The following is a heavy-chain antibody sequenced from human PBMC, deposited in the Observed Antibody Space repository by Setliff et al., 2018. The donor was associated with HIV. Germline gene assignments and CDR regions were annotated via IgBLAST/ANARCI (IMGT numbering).Heavy chain of an antibody. V-gene: IGHV7-4-1*02. J-gene: IGHJ3*02. CDR3: ARGKRAMVRGVIITPASDI. CDR1: GYTFTSYA. CDR2: INTNTGNP. D-gene: IGHD3-10*01. Sequence: ASVKVSCKASGYTFTSYAMNWVRQAPGQGLEWMGWINTNTGNPTYAQGFTGRFVFSLDTSVSTAYLQISSLKAEDTAVYYCARGKRAMVRGVIITPASDIWGQGTMVTVSS.